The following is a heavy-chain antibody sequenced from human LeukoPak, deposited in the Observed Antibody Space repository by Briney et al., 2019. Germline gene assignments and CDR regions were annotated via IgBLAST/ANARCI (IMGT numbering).Heavy chain of an antibody. Sequence: GASVKVPCKASGYTFTGYYMHWVRQAPGQGLEWMGWINPNSGGTNYAQKFQGRVTMTRDTSISTAYMELSRLRSDDTAVYYCARAYCSSTSCNFDYWGQGTLVTVSS. D-gene: IGHD2-2*01. CDR3: ARAYCSSTSCNFDY. V-gene: IGHV1-2*02. CDR1: GYTFTGYY. CDR2: INPNSGGT. J-gene: IGHJ4*02.